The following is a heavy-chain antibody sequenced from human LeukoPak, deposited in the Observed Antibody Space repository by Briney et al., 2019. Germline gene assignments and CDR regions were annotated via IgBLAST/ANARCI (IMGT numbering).Heavy chain of an antibody. D-gene: IGHD2-15*01. Sequence: SETLSLTCTVYGGSFSGYYWSWIRQPPGKGLEWIGEINHSGSTNYNPSLKSRVTISVDTSENQFSLKLSSVTAADTAVYYCARDGAKGYCSGGSCQPRFDPWGQGTLVTVSS. CDR3: ARDGAKGYCSGGSCQPRFDP. J-gene: IGHJ5*02. CDR1: GGSFSGYY. V-gene: IGHV4-34*01. CDR2: INHSGST.